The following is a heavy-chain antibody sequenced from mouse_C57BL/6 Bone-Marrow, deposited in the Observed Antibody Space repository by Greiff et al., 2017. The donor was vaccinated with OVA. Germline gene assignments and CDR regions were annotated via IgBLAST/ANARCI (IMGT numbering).Heavy chain of an antibody. D-gene: IGHD1-1*01. CDR2: ISSGGDYI. CDR3: TRVRIYYYGSSPWFAY. J-gene: IGHJ3*01. Sequence: EVQLQESGEGLVKPGGSLKLSCAASGFTFSSYAMSWVRQTPEKRLEWVAYISSGGDYIYYADTVKGRFTISRDNARNTLYLQMSSLKSEDTAIYYCTRVRIYYYGSSPWFAYWGQGTLVTVSA. V-gene: IGHV5-9-1*02. CDR1: GFTFSSYA.